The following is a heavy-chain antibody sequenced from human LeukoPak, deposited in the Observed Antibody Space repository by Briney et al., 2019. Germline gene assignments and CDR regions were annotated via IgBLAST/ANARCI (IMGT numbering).Heavy chain of an antibody. V-gene: IGHV3-30*02. CDR2: IQYDGSKT. CDR3: AKDKGKWEPYTFDI. Sequence: PGGSLRLSCAASGFSFSTCGMHWVRQAPGKGLQWVTFIQYDGSKTYYADSVKGRFTISRDNSKNTLYLQMNSLRAEDTAVYYCAKDKGKWEPYTFDIWGQGTMVTVSS. D-gene: IGHD1-26*01. CDR1: GFSFSTCG. J-gene: IGHJ3*02.